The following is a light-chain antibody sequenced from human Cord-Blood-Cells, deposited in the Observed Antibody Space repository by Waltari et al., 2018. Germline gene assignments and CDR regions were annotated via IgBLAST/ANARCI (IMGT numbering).Light chain of an antibody. V-gene: IGLV2-14*01. CDR2: DVS. CDR3: SSYTSSSTLYV. Sequence: QSALTQPASVSGSPGQSITISCTGTSDAVGGYNSLSCYQQHPGKAPKLMIYDVSNRPSGVSNRFSGSKSGNTASLTISGLQAEDEADYYCSSYTSSSTLYVFGTGTKVTVL. CDR1: SDAVGGYNS. J-gene: IGLJ1*01.